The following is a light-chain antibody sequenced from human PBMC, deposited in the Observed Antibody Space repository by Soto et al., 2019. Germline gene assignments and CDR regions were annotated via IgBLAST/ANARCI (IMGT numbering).Light chain of an antibody. Sequence: DIQMTQSPSSLSASEGDRVTITCRASQIIGSYLNWFQQKPGKAPNLLIYSASTLQTGDPSRFKGSGSGTDFTLTISSLQREDFATYYCQQTYSTLISFGQGTGLEIK. CDR1: QIIGSY. V-gene: IGKV1-39*01. J-gene: IGKJ5*01. CDR3: QQTYSTLIS. CDR2: SAS.